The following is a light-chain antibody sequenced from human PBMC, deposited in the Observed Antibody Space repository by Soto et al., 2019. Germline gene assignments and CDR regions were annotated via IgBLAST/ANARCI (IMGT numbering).Light chain of an antibody. CDR2: AAS. V-gene: IGKV1-9*01. CDR1: ESIRTW. Sequence: DIQMTQSPSTLSASIGDRVTITCRASESIRTWLAWYQHKPGEAPKLLIFAASTLQSGVPSRFSGSGSGTDFTLTISSLQAEDFATYYCQQLSTYPSTFGGGTKV. J-gene: IGKJ4*01. CDR3: QQLSTYPST.